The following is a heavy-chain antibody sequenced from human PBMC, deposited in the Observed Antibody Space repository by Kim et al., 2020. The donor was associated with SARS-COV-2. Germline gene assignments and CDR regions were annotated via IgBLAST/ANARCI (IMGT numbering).Heavy chain of an antibody. CDR3: AKDEEGTYYYYGMDV. V-gene: IGHV3-9*01. Sequence: DSVKGGFTTSRDNAKNALDLQMSSLRAEDTALYYCAKDEEGTYYYYGMDVWGQGTTVTVSS. J-gene: IGHJ6*02. D-gene: IGHD3-10*01.